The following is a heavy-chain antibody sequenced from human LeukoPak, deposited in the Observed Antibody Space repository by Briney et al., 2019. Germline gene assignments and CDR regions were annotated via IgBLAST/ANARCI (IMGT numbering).Heavy chain of an antibody. D-gene: IGHD5-24*01. CDR3: ARGRWLQPDNWFDP. CDR2: INTDGTST. J-gene: IGHJ5*02. Sequence: GGSRRLAWAAVGFTFGSYWAHWDSHAAGKGRVWVARINTDGTSTRYAGSGKDRLSISRDNAKNTLHLQMNSLRDEDTAVYYCARGRWLQPDNWFDPWGQGTLVTVSS. V-gene: IGHV3-74*01. CDR1: GFTFGSYW.